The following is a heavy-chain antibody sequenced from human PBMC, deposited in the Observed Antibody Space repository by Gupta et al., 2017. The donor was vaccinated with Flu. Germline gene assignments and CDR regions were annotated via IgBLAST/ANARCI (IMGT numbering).Heavy chain of an antibody. CDR3: AHRPGGYPFLN. D-gene: IGHD3-22*01. J-gene: IGHJ4*02. CDR1: GFSLSTTGVG. V-gene: IGHV2-5*02. CDR2: IYWDDDK. Sequence: QITLKESGPTLVKPTQTLTLTCTFSGFSLSTTGVGVGWVRQPPGKALEWLALIYWDDDKRYSTSLKSRLTITKDTSKKQVVLRMSNMDPVDTGNYFCAHRPGGYPFLNGGQGTMVTVAS.